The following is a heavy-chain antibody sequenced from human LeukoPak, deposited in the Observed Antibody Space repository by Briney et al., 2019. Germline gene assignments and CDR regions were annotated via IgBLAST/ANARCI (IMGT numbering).Heavy chain of an antibody. CDR2: ISNSGSTI. CDR1: GFTFSTYS. CDR3: ARDRSYGARYFDY. V-gene: IGHV3-48*04. Sequence: GGSLRLSCAASGFTFSTYSMNWVRQAPGKGLEWLSYISNSGSTIHYADSVKGRFTISRDNAKNSLYLQMNSLRAEDTAVYYCARDRSYGARYFDYWGQGTLVTVSS. J-gene: IGHJ4*02. D-gene: IGHD3-10*01.